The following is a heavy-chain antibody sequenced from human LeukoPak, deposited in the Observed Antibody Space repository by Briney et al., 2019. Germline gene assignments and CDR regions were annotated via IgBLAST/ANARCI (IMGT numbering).Heavy chain of an antibody. V-gene: IGHV3-7*01. J-gene: IGHJ4*02. D-gene: IGHD3-22*01. CDR1: GFTFSNCW. Sequence: GRSLRLSCVASGFTFSNCWMSWVRQAPGKGLEWVANIQKDGSEKHYVASVEGRFTISRDNAENSLFLQLNSLRVGDTAVYYCVRLWDSSGFFGYWGQGAMVTVSS. CDR2: IQKDGSEK. CDR3: VRLWDSSGFFGY.